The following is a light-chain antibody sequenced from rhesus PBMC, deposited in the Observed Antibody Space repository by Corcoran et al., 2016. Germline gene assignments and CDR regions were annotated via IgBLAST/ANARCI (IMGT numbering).Light chain of an antibody. Sequence: DIQMTQSPSSLSASVGDRVTITCRASQGISSWLAWYQKKPGKAPKLLIYKASSLQRGVPSRFSGSGSGTDFTLTISSLQPEDFATYYCQQYNSAPLTFGGGTKVEIK. CDR1: QGISSW. CDR3: QQYNSAPLT. J-gene: IGKJ4*01. CDR2: KAS. V-gene: IGKV1-21*01.